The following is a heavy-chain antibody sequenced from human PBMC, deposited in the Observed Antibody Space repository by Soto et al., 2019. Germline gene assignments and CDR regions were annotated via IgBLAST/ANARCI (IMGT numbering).Heavy chain of an antibody. CDR3: ARDVEMATILDY. Sequence: QVQLVESGGGVVQPGRSLRLSCAASGFTFSSYAMHWVRQAPGKGLEWVAVISYDGSNKYYADSVKGRFTISRDNSKNTLYLQMNSLRAEDTAVYYCARDVEMATILDYCGQGTLVTVSS. J-gene: IGHJ4*02. CDR1: GFTFSSYA. V-gene: IGHV3-30-3*01. CDR2: ISYDGSNK. D-gene: IGHD5-12*01.